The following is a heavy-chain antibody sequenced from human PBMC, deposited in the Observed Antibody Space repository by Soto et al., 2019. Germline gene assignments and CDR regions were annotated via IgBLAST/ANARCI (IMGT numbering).Heavy chain of an antibody. Sequence: QVQLQESGPGLVKPSQTLSLTCTVSGGRISSGGYYWSWIRQHPGKGLEWIGYIYYSGSTYYNPPLKSRVSISLDTSKNQFSLKLSSVTAADTAVYYWARDYCSRTDCYSAMDVWGQGTTVTVSS. V-gene: IGHV4-31*03. CDR2: IYYSGST. D-gene: IGHD2-2*01. J-gene: IGHJ6*02. CDR1: GGRISSGGYY. CDR3: ARDYCSRTDCYSAMDV.